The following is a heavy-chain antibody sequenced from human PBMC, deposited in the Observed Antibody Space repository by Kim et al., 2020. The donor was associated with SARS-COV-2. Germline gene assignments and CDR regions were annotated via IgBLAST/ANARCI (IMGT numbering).Heavy chain of an antibody. CDR2: ISYDGSNK. J-gene: IGHJ4*02. CDR3: ARARYCSSTSCYLFDY. CDR1: GFTFSSYA. D-gene: IGHD2-2*01. V-gene: IGHV3-30-3*01. Sequence: GGSLRLSCAASGFTFSSYAMHWVRQAPGKGLEWVAVISYDGSNKYYADSVKGRFTISRDNSKNTLYLQMNSLRAEDTAVYYCARARYCSSTSCYLFDYWGQGTLVTVSS.